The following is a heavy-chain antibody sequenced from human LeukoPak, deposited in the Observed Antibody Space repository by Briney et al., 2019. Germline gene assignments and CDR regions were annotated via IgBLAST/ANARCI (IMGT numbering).Heavy chain of an antibody. J-gene: IGHJ6*03. D-gene: IGHD6-6*01. CDR3: AGGTIPSRLDYYYHMDV. CDR2: VSTSGST. Sequence: SETLSLACAVSGGSINNYYWSWIRQPAGKGLEWIGRVSTSGSTNYNPSLKSRVTISVDKSESQFSLKLRSVTAADTAVYYCAGGTIPSRLDYYYHMDVWGKGTTVTVSS. V-gene: IGHV4-4*07. CDR1: GGSINNYY.